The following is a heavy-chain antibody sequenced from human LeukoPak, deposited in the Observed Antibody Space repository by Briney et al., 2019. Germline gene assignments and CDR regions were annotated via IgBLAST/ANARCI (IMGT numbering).Heavy chain of an antibody. V-gene: IGHV4-61*01. Sequence: SETLSLTCTVSGGSISSSNYYWSWIRQPPGKGLEWIGYIYYSGSTNYNPSLKSRVTISVDTSKNQLSLKLSSVTAADTAVYYCARVFYDSRPGAFDIWGQGTMVTVSS. CDR3: ARVFYDSRPGAFDI. J-gene: IGHJ3*02. CDR2: IYYSGST. CDR1: GGSISSSNYY. D-gene: IGHD3-22*01.